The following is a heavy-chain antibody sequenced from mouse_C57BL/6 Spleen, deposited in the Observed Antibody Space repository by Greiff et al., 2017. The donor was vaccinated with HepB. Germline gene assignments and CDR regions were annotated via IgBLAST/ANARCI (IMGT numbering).Heavy chain of an antibody. D-gene: IGHD3-2*02. J-gene: IGHJ2*01. CDR2: ISYDGSN. CDR3: ARLDSSGYFYYFDY. Sequence: EVQLQESGPGLVKPSQSLSLTCSVTGYSITSGYYWNWIRQFPGNKLEWMGYISYDGSNNYNPSLKNRISITRDTSKNQFFLKLNSVTTEDTATYYCARLDSSGYFYYFDYWGQGTTLTVSS. CDR1: GYSITSGYY. V-gene: IGHV3-6*01.